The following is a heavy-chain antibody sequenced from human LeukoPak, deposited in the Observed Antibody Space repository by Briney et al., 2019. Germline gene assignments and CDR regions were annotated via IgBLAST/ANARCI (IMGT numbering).Heavy chain of an antibody. CDR3: ARDVKDYDFWSGYSYSFDY. CDR1: GFTFSSYS. Sequence: PGGSLRLSCAASGFTFSSYSMNWVRQAPGKGLEWVSSISSSSSYIYYADSVKGRFTISRDNAKNSLYLQMNSLRAEDTAVCYCARDVKDYDFWSGYSYSFDYWGQGTLVTVSS. CDR2: ISSSSSYI. J-gene: IGHJ4*02. V-gene: IGHV3-21*01. D-gene: IGHD3-3*01.